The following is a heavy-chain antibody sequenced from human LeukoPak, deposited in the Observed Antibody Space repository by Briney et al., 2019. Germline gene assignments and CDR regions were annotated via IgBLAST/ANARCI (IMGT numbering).Heavy chain of an antibody. V-gene: IGHV3-48*03. J-gene: IGHJ4*02. CDR2: IGSSTSTI. CDR3: ARDHIAAAGTPHY. D-gene: IGHD6-13*01. CDR1: GFTFSSYE. Sequence: GGSLRLSCAASGFTFSSYEMNWVRQAPGKGLELVSYIGSSTSTIYYADSVKGRFTISRDNAKNSLYLQMNSLRAEDTAVYYCARDHIAAAGTPHYWGQGTLVTVSS.